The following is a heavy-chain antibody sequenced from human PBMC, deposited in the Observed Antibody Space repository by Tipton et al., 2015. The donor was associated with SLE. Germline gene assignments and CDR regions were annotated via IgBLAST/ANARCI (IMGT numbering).Heavy chain of an antibody. J-gene: IGHJ5*02. D-gene: IGHD3-22*01. V-gene: IGHV4-61*02. CDR1: GGSISSGSYY. CDR2: IYTSGST. Sequence: TLSLTCTVSGGSISSGSYYWSWIRQPAGKGLEWIGRIYTSGSTNYNPSLKSRVTISVDTSKNQFSLKLSSVTAADTAVYYCARDGRGYCDNSGCSEYHWFDPWGQGTLVTVSS. CDR3: ARDGRGYCDNSGCSEYHWFDP.